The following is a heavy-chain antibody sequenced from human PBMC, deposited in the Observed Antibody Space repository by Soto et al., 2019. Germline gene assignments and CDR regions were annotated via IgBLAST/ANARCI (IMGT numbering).Heavy chain of an antibody. CDR2: IYSSGST. CDR3: ARRPPLYASESSKFDP. J-gene: IGHJ5*02. V-gene: IGHV4-4*07. Sequence: SETLSLTCTVSGGSMNYDYWTWIRQPAGKGLEWIGRIYSSGSTRYNPSLKSRVSMSVDTSKNQLSLNLTSVTAAGTAVYYCARRPPLYASESSKFDPWGQGVLVTVSS. CDR1: GGSMNYDY. D-gene: IGHD3-10*01.